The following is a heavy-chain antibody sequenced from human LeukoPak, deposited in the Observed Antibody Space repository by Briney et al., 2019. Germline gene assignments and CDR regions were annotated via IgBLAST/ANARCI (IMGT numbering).Heavy chain of an antibody. CDR3: ARVPRSYYYYYYMDV. V-gene: IGHV4-59*01. J-gene: IGHJ6*03. CDR1: GGSISSYH. Sequence: SETLCLTCYVSGGSISSYHWSWIRQPPGKGLEWIGYIYYSGSSNYNPSLKSRVTISVDTSKNQFSLKLSSVTAADTAVYYCARVPRSYYYYYYMDVWGKGTTVTVSS. CDR2: IYYSGSS.